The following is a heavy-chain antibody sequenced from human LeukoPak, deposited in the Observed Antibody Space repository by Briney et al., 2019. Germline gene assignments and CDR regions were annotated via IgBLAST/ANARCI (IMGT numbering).Heavy chain of an antibody. CDR2: INPNSGGT. Sequence: ASVKVSCKASGYTFTGYYMHWVRQAPGQGLEWMGWINPNSGGTNYAQKFQGRVTMTRDTSISTAYKELSRLRSDDTAVYYCARGPVQLLWFGELSYVFDYWGQGTLVTVSS. CDR1: GYTFTGYY. D-gene: IGHD3-10*01. J-gene: IGHJ4*02. CDR3: ARGPVQLLWFGELSYVFDY. V-gene: IGHV1-2*02.